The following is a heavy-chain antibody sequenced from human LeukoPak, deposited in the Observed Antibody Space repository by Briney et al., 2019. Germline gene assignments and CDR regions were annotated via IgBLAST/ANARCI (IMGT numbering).Heavy chain of an antibody. CDR1: GFTFSSYS. Sequence: GGSLRLSCAASGFTFSSYSFNWVRQAPGKGLEWVSYISSSSSTIYYADSVKGRFTISRDNAKNSLYLQMNSLRAEDTAVYYCARDLTGSSGWYFDYWGQGTLVTVSS. CDR2: ISSSSSTI. D-gene: IGHD6-19*01. V-gene: IGHV3-48*04. J-gene: IGHJ4*02. CDR3: ARDLTGSSGWYFDY.